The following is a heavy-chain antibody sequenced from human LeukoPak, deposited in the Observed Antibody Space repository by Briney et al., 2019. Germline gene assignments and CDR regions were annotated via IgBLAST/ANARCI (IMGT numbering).Heavy chain of an antibody. V-gene: IGHV3-21*01. CDR1: GFTFSSYS. CDR2: ISRSSSYI. Sequence: PGGSLRLSCAASGFTFSSYSMNWVRQAPGKGLEWVSSISRSSSYIYYADSVKGRFTISRDNAKNSLYLQMNSLRAEDTAVYYCARDGLVYCSGGSCYSSAFDIWGQGTMVTVSS. J-gene: IGHJ3*02. CDR3: ARDGLVYCSGGSCYSSAFDI. D-gene: IGHD2-15*01.